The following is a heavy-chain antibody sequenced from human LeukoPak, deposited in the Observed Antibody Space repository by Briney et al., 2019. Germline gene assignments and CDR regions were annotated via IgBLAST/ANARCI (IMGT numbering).Heavy chain of an antibody. CDR1: GYTFTSYG. J-gene: IGHJ4*02. CDR3: ARVASYYDSSGYVKY. D-gene: IGHD3-22*01. V-gene: IGHV1-2*02. Sequence: ASVKVSCKASGYTFTSYGISWVRQAPGQGLEWMGWINPNSGGTNYAQKFQGRVTMTRDTSISTAYMELSRLRSDDTAVYYSARVASYYDSSGYVKYWGQGTLVTVSS. CDR2: INPNSGGT.